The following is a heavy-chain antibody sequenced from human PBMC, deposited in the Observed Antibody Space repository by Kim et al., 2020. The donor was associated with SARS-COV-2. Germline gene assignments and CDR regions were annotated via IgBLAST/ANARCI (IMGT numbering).Heavy chain of an antibody. CDR2: IYYSGST. V-gene: IGHV4-31*03. Sequence: SETLSLTCTVSGGSISSGGYYWSWIRQHPGKGLEWIGYIYYSGSTYYNPSLKSRVTISVDTSKNQFSLKLSSVTAADTAVYYCARDPQSLDGYNSAWAFDIGGQGTMVSVSS. CDR3: ARDPQSLDGYNSAWAFDI. CDR1: GGSISSGGYY. D-gene: IGHD5-12*01. J-gene: IGHJ3*02.